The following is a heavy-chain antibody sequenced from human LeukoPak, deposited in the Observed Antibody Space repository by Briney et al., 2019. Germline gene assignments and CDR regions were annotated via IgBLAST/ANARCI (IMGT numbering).Heavy chain of an antibody. D-gene: IGHD4-17*01. CDR2: IYDSGST. CDR1: GGSISSYY. J-gene: IGHJ4*02. V-gene: IGHV4-59*01. CDR3: ARVDYGDFFFDS. Sequence: SETLSLTCTVSGGSISSYYWSWIRQPPGKGLEWIGYIYDSGSTNYNPSLKSRVTISVDTSKNQFSLRLSSVTAADTAVYYCARVDYGDFFFDSWGQGTLVTVSS.